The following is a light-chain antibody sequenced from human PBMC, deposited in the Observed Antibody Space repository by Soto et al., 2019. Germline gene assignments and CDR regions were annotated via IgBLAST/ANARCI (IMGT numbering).Light chain of an antibody. CDR1: SSDVGAYNY. CDR2: EVT. Sequence: QSVLTQPPSASGYPGQSVTISCTGTSSDVGAYNYVSWYQQHPGKAPKLMIYEVTKRPSGVPDRFSGSKFGSTASLTVSGLQAEDEADYFCSSYAGSNNLLFGGGTKLTVL. CDR3: SSYAGSNNLL. J-gene: IGLJ2*01. V-gene: IGLV2-8*01.